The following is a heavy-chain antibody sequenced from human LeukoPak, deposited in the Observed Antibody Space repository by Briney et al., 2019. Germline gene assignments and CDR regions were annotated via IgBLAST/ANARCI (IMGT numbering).Heavy chain of an antibody. V-gene: IGHV1-2*02. CDR2: INPNSGGT. CDR3: ARDFEGDTAMVTGFDY. Sequence: GASAKVSCKASGYTFTGYYMHWVRQAPGQGLEWMGWINPNSGGTNYAQKFQGRVTMTRDTSISTAYMELSRLRSDDTAVYYCARDFEGDTAMVTGFDYWGQGTLVTVSS. CDR1: GYTFTGYY. J-gene: IGHJ4*02. D-gene: IGHD5-18*01.